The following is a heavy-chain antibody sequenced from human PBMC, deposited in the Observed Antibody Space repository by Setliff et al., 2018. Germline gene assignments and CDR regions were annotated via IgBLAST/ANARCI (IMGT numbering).Heavy chain of an antibody. CDR2: INHSGST. J-gene: IGHJ4*02. D-gene: IGHD1-26*01. Sequence: SETLSLTCGVSGYSISSGYYWSWLRQPPGKGLEWIGEINHSGSTNYNPSLKSRVTISVDTSKNQFSLKLSSVTAADTAVYYCARVRWELYFDYWGQGTLVTVSS. V-gene: IGHV4-38-2*01. CDR1: GYSISSGYY. CDR3: ARVRWELYFDY.